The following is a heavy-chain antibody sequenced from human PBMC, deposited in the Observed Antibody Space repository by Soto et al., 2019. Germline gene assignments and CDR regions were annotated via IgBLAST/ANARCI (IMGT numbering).Heavy chain of an antibody. J-gene: IGHJ4*02. V-gene: IGHV3-23*01. CDR3: VKDLVVLSAIFDS. Sequence: LRLSCAASGFTFGNYAMGWVRQAPGKGLEWVSGIVASGGRTFYADSAKGRFTISRDNSRSTLYLQMNSLRADDTAVYYCVKDLVVLSAIFDSWGRGTLVTVSS. CDR2: IVASGGRT. CDR1: GFTFGNYA. D-gene: IGHD2-21*02.